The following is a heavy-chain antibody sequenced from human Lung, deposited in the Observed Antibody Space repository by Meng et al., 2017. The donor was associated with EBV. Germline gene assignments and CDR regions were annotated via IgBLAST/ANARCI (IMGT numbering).Heavy chain of an antibody. CDR1: GFSFGGAA. J-gene: IGHJ4*02. CDR2: IRSKANSYAT. Sequence: QVVASGGVLAQPARSLTLSFAASGFSFGGAAMHWVRQASGKGRECVGRIRSKANSYATAFGASVEGRFTISRDDSNNTAYLQMNSLKTEDTAVYYCTSRSFWGQGILVTVSS. V-gene: IGHV3-73*02. CDR3: TSRSF.